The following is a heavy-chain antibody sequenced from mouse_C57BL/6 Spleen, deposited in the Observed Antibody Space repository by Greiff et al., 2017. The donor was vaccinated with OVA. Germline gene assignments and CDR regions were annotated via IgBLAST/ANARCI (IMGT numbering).Heavy chain of an antibody. CDR3: TREDYYGSMDY. CDR2: ISSGGDYI. CDR1: GFTFSSYA. Sequence: EVMLVESGEGLVKPGGSLKLSCAASGFTFSSYAMSWVRQTPEKRLEWVAYISSGGDYIYYADTVKGRFTISRDNARNTLYLQMSSLKSEDTAMYYCTREDYYGSMDYWGQGTSVTVSS. J-gene: IGHJ4*01. D-gene: IGHD1-1*01. V-gene: IGHV5-9-1*02.